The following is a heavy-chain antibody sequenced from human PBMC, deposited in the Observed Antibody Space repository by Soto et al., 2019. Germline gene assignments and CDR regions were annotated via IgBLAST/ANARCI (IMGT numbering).Heavy chain of an antibody. V-gene: IGHV1-69*13. CDR1: GGTFSSYA. CDR3: ARSIAAAGTGVY. CDR2: IIPIFGTA. J-gene: IGHJ4*02. D-gene: IGHD6-13*01. Sequence: SVKVSCKASGGTFSSYAISWVRQAPGQGLEWMGGIIPIFGTANYAQKFQGRVTITADESTSTAYMELSSLRSEDTAVYYCARSIAAAGTGVYWGQGTLVTSSS.